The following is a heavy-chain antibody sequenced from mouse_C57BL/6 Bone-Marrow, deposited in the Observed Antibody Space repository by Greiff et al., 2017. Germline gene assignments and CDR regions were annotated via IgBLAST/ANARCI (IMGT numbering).Heavy chain of an antibody. CDR1: GFTFSDYG. J-gene: IGHJ4*01. CDR3: ARYITTVAGYAMDY. CDR2: ISSGSSTI. V-gene: IGHV5-17*01. Sequence: EVQLQESGGGLVKPGGSLKLSCAASGFTFSDYGMHWVRQAPEKGLEWVAYISSGSSTIYYADTVKGRFTISRDNAKNTLFLQMTSLRSEDTAMYYCARYITTVAGYAMDYWGQGTSVTVSS. D-gene: IGHD1-1*01.